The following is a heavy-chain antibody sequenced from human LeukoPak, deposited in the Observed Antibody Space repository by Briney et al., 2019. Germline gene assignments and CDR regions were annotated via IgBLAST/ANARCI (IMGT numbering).Heavy chain of an antibody. CDR2: ISAHNGNT. Sequence: ASVKVSCKAAGYTFTNYGVTWVLQAPGQGLEWVGWISAHNGNTNYVQKLQDRVTMTTDTSTTTAYLELRNLRSDDTAVYYCARDSASTPFPPAYDYWGQGTVVAVSS. CDR3: ARDSASTPFPPAYDY. V-gene: IGHV1-18*04. CDR1: GYTFTNYG. J-gene: IGHJ4*02. D-gene: IGHD3-16*01.